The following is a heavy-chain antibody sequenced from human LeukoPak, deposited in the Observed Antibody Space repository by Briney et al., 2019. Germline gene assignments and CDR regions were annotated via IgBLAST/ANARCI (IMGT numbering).Heavy chain of an antibody. CDR1: GDTVSRNFTA. CDR2: TYYRSKWYH. J-gene: IGHJ6*03. Sequence: SQTLSLTCAVSGDTVSRNFTAWNWLRQSPSRGLEWLGRTYYRSKWYHDYAVSVKSRITINPDTSKNQFSLQLNSVTPEDTAVYYCARGYYMDVWGKGTTVTVSS. CDR3: ARGYYMDV. D-gene: IGHD3-10*01. V-gene: IGHV6-1*01.